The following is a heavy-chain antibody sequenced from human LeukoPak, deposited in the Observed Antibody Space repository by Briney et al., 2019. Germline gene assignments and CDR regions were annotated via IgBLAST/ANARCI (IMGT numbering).Heavy chain of an antibody. CDR3: ARRRRPSSSSAYFDY. J-gene: IGHJ4*02. Sequence: SETLSLTCTVSGGSISSSSCYWGWIRQPPGKGLEWIGSIYYSGSTYYNPSLKSRVTISVDTSKNQFSLKLSSVTAADTAVYYCARRRRPSSSSAYFDYWGQGTLVTVSS. CDR2: IYYSGST. CDR1: GGSISSSSCY. V-gene: IGHV4-39*01. D-gene: IGHD6-6*01.